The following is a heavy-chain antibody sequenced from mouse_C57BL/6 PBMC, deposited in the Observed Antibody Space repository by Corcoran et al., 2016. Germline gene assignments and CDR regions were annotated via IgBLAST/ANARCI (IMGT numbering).Heavy chain of an antibody. V-gene: IGHV3-6*01. CDR1: GYSITSGYY. J-gene: IGHJ2*01. CDR2: ISYDGSN. CDR3: ASYSNFDY. D-gene: IGHD2-5*01. Sequence: DVQLQESGPGLVKPSQSLSLTCSVTGYSITSGYYWNWIRQFPGNKLEWMGYISYDGSNNYNPSLKNRISITRDTSTNQFFLKLNSVTTEDTATYYCASYSNFDYWGQGTTLTVSS.